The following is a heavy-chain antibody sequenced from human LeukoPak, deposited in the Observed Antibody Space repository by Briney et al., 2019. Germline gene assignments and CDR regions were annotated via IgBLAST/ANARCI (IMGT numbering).Heavy chain of an antibody. D-gene: IGHD4-17*01. Sequence: GGSLRVSCAASGFTFRNYALTWVRQAPGKGLEWVSSIRGSGDGTSYADSVRGRFTMSRDNSKNTLYLQMDSLRAEDTAMYYCGRDPNGDYVGAFDFWGRGTLVTVSS. CDR1: GFTFRNYA. V-gene: IGHV3-23*01. CDR2: IRGSGDGT. CDR3: GRDPNGDYVGAFDF. J-gene: IGHJ3*01.